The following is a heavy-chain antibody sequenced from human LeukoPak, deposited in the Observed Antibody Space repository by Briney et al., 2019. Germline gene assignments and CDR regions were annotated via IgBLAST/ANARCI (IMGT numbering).Heavy chain of an antibody. J-gene: IGHJ4*02. CDR3: ARLGYCSSTSCSEVY. CDR2: IDPSDSYT. V-gene: IGHV5-10-1*01. CDR1: GCSFTSYW. D-gene: IGHD2-2*01. Sequence: GESLRISCKGSGCSFTSYWISWVRQMPGKGLEWMGRIDPSDSYTNYSPSFQGHVTISADKSISTAYLQWSSLKASDTAMYYCARLGYCSSTSCSEVYWGQGTLVTVSS.